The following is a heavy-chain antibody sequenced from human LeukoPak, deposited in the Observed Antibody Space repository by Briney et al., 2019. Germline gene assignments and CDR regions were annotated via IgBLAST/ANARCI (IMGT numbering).Heavy chain of an antibody. V-gene: IGHV4-61*02. Sequence: SQTLSLTCTVSGGSISSGSYYWSWIRQPAGKGLEWIGRIYTSGSTNYNPSLKSRVTISVDTSKNQFSLKLSSVTAADMAVYYCARDKVNYYYYMDVWGKGTTVTVSS. CDR1: GGSISSGSYY. D-gene: IGHD2-21*01. CDR2: IYTSGST. CDR3: ARDKVNYYYYMDV. J-gene: IGHJ6*03.